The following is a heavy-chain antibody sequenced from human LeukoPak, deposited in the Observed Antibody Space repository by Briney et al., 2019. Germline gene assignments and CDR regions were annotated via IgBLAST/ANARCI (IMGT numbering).Heavy chain of an antibody. CDR1: GGSISSYY. CDR3: ARGATLRRFDY. CDR2: IYYTGST. V-gene: IGHV4-59*12. Sequence: PSETLSLTCTVSGGSISSYYWSWIRQPPGKGLEWIGYIYYTGSTNYNPSLKSRVTISVDTSKNQFSLKLSSVTAADTAVYYCARGATLRRFDYWGQGTLVTVSS. D-gene: IGHD1-26*01. J-gene: IGHJ4*02.